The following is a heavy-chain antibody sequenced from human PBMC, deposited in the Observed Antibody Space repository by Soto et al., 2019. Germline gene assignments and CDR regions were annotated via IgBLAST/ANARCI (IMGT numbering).Heavy chain of an antibody. Sequence: ASVKVSCKASGYTFTSYGISWVRQAPGQGLEWMGWISAYNGNTNYAQKLQGRVTMTTDTSTSTAYMELRSLRSDDTAVYYCARDLPSGCSGGSCPFDYWGQGTLVTVSS. J-gene: IGHJ4*02. V-gene: IGHV1-18*01. CDR3: ARDLPSGCSGGSCPFDY. D-gene: IGHD2-15*01. CDR1: GYTFTSYG. CDR2: ISAYNGNT.